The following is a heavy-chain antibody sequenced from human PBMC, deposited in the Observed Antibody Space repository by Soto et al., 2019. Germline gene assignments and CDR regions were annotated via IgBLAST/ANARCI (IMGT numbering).Heavy chain of an antibody. CDR3: ARHPGYCSSTSCYLKGAPYYYYYYYMDV. Sequence: SETLSLTCTVSGGSISSYYWSWIRQPPGKGLEWIGYIYYSGSTNYNPSLKSRVAISVDTSKNQFSLKLSSVTAADTAVYYCARHPGYCSSTSCYLKGAPYYYYYYYMDVWGKGTTVTVSS. D-gene: IGHD2-2*01. CDR2: IYYSGST. J-gene: IGHJ6*03. V-gene: IGHV4-59*08. CDR1: GGSISSYY.